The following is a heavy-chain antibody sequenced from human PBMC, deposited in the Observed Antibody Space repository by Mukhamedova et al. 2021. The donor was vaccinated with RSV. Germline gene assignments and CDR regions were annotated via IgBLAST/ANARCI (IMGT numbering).Heavy chain of an antibody. J-gene: IGHJ5*02. CDR3: ASEDFWSAKRFDP. D-gene: IGHD3-3*01. V-gene: IGHV4-30-2*04. Sequence: VTISVDTSKNQFSLKLSSVTAADTALYYCASEDFWSAKRFDPWGQGTLVTVSS.